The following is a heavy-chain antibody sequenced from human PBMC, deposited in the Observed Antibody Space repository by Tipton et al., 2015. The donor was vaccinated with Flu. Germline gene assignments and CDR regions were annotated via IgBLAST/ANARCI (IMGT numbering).Heavy chain of an antibody. CDR3: AREPSPYSSSIGTLYYYYYGMDV. CDR1: GFTFSSYE. CDR2: ISSSGSTI. V-gene: IGHV3-48*03. D-gene: IGHD6-6*01. J-gene: IGHJ6*02. Sequence: SLRLSCAASGFTFSSYEMNWVRQAPGKGLEWVSYISSSGSTIYYADSVKGRFTISRDNAKNSLYLQMNSLRAEDTAVYYCAREPSPYSSSIGTLYYYYYGMDVWGQGTTVTVSS.